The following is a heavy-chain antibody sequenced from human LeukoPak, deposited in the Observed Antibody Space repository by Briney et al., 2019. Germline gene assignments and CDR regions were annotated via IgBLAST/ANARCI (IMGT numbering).Heavy chain of an antibody. Sequence: ASVKVSCKASGYTFTGYYMHWVRQAPAQGLEWVGWINPNSGGTNYAQKFQGRVTMTRDRSISTAYMELSRLRSDDTAVYYCAREKTTKVYYYYGMDVWGQGTTVTVSS. V-gene: IGHV1-2*02. J-gene: IGHJ6*02. D-gene: IGHD4-4*01. CDR1: GYTFTGYY. CDR3: AREKTTKVYYYYGMDV. CDR2: INPNSGGT.